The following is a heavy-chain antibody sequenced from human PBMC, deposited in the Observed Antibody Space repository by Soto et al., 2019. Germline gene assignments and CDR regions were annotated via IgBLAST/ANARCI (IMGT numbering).Heavy chain of an antibody. J-gene: IGHJ4*02. CDR2: IYWDDDK. CDR3: AHRPSYCSGGTCYSGFDY. Sequence: QITLKESGPTLVKPTQTLTLTCTFSGFSLSTSGVGVGWIRQSPGKALEWLARIYWDDDKRYSPSLKSRLTITKDTSKNQVVLTMTNIDAMDTATYYCAHRPSYCSGGTCYSGFDYWGQGTLVTVSS. V-gene: IGHV2-5*02. CDR1: GFSLSTSGVG. D-gene: IGHD2-15*01.